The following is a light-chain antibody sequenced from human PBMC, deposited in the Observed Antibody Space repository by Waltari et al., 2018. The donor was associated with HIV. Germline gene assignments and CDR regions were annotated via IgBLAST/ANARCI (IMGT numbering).Light chain of an antibody. CDR1: GLGDKY. V-gene: IGLV3-1*01. J-gene: IGLJ1*01. CDR3: LAWDTATPYV. CDR2: QDT. Sequence: SYDLTQPPSVSVSPGQTASISCSGDGLGDKYGSWYQQKPGQSPVLVMYQDTKRPSGIPERFSASNSGNTATLTISGTQSIDEAEYFCLAWDTATPYVFGTGTKVTVL.